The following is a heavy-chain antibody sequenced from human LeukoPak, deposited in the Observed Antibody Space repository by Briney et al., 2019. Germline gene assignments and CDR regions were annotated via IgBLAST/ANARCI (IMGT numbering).Heavy chain of an antibody. J-gene: IGHJ4*02. CDR1: GFTVSSNY. D-gene: IGHD3-22*01. Sequence: PGGSLRLSCAASGFTVSSNYVSWVRQAPGKGLEWVSVIYSGGSTYYADSVKGRFTISRDNSKNTLYLQMNSLRAEDTAVYYCARDGAGSSGLWLFDYWGQGTLVTVSS. CDR2: IYSGGST. CDR3: ARDGAGSSGLWLFDY. V-gene: IGHV3-53*01.